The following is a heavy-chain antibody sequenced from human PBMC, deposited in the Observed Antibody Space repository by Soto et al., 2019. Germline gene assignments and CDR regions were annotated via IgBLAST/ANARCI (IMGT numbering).Heavy chain of an antibody. Sequence: QVQLVQSGAEVKKPGASVKVSCKASGYTFTSYGISWVRQAPGQGLEWMGWISAYNGNTNYAQKLQGRVTMTTDTSTSTAYMELRSLRSYDTAVYYCAKTYYYDSRFPHGAFDIWGQGTMVTVSS. V-gene: IGHV1-18*01. CDR2: ISAYNGNT. D-gene: IGHD3-22*01. J-gene: IGHJ3*02. CDR1: GYTFTSYG. CDR3: AKTYYYDSRFPHGAFDI.